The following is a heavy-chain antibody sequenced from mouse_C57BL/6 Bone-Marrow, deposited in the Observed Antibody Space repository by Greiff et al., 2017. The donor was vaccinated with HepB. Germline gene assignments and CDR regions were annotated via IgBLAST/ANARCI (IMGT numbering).Heavy chain of an antibody. CDR3: ARDRRDYYGSSY. D-gene: IGHD1-1*01. CDR2: ISNGGGST. J-gene: IGHJ3*01. V-gene: IGHV5-12*01. CDR1: GFTFSDYY. Sequence: EVKVVESGGGLVQPGGSLKLSCAASGFTFSDYYMYWVRQTPEKRLEWVAYISNGGGSTYYPDTVKGRFTISRDNAKNTLYLQMSRLKSEDTAMYYCARDRRDYYGSSYWGQGTRVTVSA.